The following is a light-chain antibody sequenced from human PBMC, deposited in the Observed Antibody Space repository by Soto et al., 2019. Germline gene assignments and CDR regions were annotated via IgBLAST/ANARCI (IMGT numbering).Light chain of an antibody. J-gene: IGLJ2*01. CDR1: SSDVGNYNL. Sequence: QSALTQPPSVSGSPGQSITISCTGTSSDVGNYNLVSWYQQLPGKAPKLIIYEGSRRPSGVSNRFSGSKSGNTASLTISGLQAEDEADYYCCSYAGSFPFVVFGGGTQLTVL. V-gene: IGLV2-23*03. CDR3: CSYAGSFPFVV. CDR2: EGS.